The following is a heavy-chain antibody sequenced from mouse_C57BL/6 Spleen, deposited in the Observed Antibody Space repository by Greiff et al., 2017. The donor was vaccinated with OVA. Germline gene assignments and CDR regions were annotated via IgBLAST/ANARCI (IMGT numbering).Heavy chain of an antibody. Sequence: DVQLVESGGDLVKPGGSLKLSCAASGFTFSSYGMSWVRQTPDKRLEWVATISSGGSYTYYPDSVKGRFTISRDNAKNTLYLQMSSLKSEDTAMYYCARHPLGGSSYFDYWGQGTTLTVSS. V-gene: IGHV5-6*01. D-gene: IGHD1-1*01. CDR1: GFTFSSYG. CDR3: ARHPLGGSSYFDY. J-gene: IGHJ2*01. CDR2: ISSGGSYT.